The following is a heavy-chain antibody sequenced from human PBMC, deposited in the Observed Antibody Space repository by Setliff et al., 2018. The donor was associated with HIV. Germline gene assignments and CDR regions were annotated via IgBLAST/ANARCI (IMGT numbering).Heavy chain of an antibody. Sequence: PSETLSLTCTVSDDSISSNYWGWIRQPPGKGLEWIGSIYHSGSTYYNPSLKSRATISVDTSKNQISLNLSSMTAADTAVYYCATHVLQFLEWLSHFDYWGQGTLVTVSS. D-gene: IGHD3-3*01. J-gene: IGHJ4*02. V-gene: IGHV4-38-2*02. CDR1: DDSISSNY. CDR3: ATHVLQFLEWLSHFDY. CDR2: IYHSGST.